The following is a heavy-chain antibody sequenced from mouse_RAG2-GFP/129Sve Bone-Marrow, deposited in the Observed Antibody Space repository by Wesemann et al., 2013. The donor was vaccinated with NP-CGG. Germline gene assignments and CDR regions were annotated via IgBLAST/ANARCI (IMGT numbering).Heavy chain of an antibody. CDR3: ARRYYRYDSYYFDY. D-gene: IGHD2-14*01. CDR2: ISSGGST. J-gene: IGHJ2*01. V-gene: IGHV5-6-5*01. Sequence: GGLVKPGGSLKLSCAASGFTFSSYAMSWVRQTPEKRLEWVASISSGGSTYYPDSVKGRFTISRDNARNILYLQMSSLRSEDTAMYYCARRYYRYDSYYFDYWGQGTTLTVSS. CDR1: GFTFSSYA.